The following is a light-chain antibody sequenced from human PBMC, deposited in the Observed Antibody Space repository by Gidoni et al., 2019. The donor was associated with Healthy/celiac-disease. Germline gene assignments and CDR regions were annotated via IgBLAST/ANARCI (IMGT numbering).Light chain of an antibody. CDR1: QSVSSY. Sequence: PATLSLSPGERATLSCRASQSVSSYLAWYQQKPGQAPRLLLYDASNRATGIPARFSGSGSGTDFKLTISSRGPEDFEVYYCQQRSNWPRGYTFGQGTKLEIK. CDR2: DAS. J-gene: IGKJ2*01. CDR3: QQRSNWPRGYT. V-gene: IGKV3-11*01.